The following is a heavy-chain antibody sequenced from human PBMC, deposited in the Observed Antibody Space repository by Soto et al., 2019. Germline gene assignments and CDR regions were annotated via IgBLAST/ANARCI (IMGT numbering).Heavy chain of an antibody. CDR3: ARLPYPWGWYDP. D-gene: IGHD3-16*01. CDR2: ISNSGATI. J-gene: IGHJ5*02. CDR1: GFTFSDHY. V-gene: IGHV3-11*01. Sequence: QVQLVESGGDLVKPGGSLRLSCSASGFTFSDHYMGWILQAPGRGLEWIAYISNSGATIYYTDSVKGRFTISRDNAKSSLFLQMNSLRSEDAAVYFCARLPYPWGWYDPWGQGTLVTVSS.